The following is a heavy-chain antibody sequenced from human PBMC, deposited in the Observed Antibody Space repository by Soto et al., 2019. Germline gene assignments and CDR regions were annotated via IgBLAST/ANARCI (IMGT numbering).Heavy chain of an antibody. CDR3: ARPFQSWPGGWYFDL. V-gene: IGHV1-69*01. D-gene: IGHD3-16*01. CDR1: GGTFSSYS. CDR2: IIPIFGTA. J-gene: IGHJ2*01. Sequence: QVQLVQSGAEVKKPGSSVKVSCKASGGTFSSYSINWVRQAPGQGLEWMGGIIPIFGTANYAQKFQGRVTLTADESTSTAHMELSSRRNEDTAVYYCARPFQSWPGGWYFDLWGRGTVVTVSS.